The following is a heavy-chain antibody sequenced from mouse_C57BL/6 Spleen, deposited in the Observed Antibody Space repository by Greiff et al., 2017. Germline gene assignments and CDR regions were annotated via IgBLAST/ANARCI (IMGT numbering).Heavy chain of an antibody. CDR1: GYTFTSYW. J-gene: IGHJ1*03. CDR3: ARDTTAPHWYCDV. CDR2: IHPNSGST. Sequence: QVQLQQSGAELVKPGASVKLSCKASGYTFTSYWMHWVKQRPGQGLEWIGMIHPNSGSTNYNEKFKSKATLTVDKSSSTAYMQLSSLTSEDSAVYYCARDTTAPHWYCDVWGTGTTVTVSS. D-gene: IGHD1-2*01. V-gene: IGHV1-64*01.